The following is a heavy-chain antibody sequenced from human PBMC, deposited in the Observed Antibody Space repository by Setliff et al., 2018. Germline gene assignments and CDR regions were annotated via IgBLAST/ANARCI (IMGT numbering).Heavy chain of an antibody. CDR2: ISPHNGKT. V-gene: IGHV1-18*01. CDR3: SRLVRYCSKTTCQTASGAEL. D-gene: IGHD2-8*01. J-gene: IGHJ4*02. CDR1: GYIFTDYG. Sequence: KVSCKASGYIFTDYGVSWVRQAPGQGLEWVGWISPHNGKTYYAPKFQDRITMTTDTSTSTAYLEFKSLRSDDTAVYYCSRLVRYCSKTTCQTASGAELWGQGTLVTVSS.